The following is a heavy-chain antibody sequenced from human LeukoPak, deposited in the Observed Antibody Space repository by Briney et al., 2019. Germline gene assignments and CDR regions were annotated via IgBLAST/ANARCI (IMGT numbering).Heavy chain of an antibody. V-gene: IGHV4-30-4*07. D-gene: IGHD3-22*01. J-gene: IGHJ4*02. CDR2: IYYRGST. Sequence: PSETLSLTCAVSSGSISSGGYSWGWIRQPPGRGLERIVYIYYRGSTYYNPSRKSRVTISEDTSKNQFSLTLSSVTAADTAVYYCARQFAYYDSSGYSSTNFDYWGQGTLVTVSS. CDR3: ARQFAYYDSSGYSSTNFDY. CDR1: SGSISSGGYS.